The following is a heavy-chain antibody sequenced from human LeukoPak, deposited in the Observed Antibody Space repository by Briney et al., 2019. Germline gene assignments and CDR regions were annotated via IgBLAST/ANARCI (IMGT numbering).Heavy chain of an antibody. CDR3: ARGHDSRGSLPYYFDY. CDR2: ISSSSSYI. J-gene: IGHJ4*02. V-gene: IGHV3-21*01. CDR1: GFTFSSYS. D-gene: IGHD3-22*01. Sequence: GGSLRLSCAASGFTFSSYSMNSVRQAPGKGLEWVSSISSSSSYIYYADSVKGRFTISRDNSKNTLYLQMNSLSAEDTAVYYCARGHDSRGSLPYYFDYWGQGTMVTVSS.